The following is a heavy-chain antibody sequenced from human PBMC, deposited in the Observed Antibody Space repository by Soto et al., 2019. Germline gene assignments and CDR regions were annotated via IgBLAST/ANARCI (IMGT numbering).Heavy chain of an antibody. Sequence: EVQLVESGGGLVQPGGSLRLSCAASGFTFSDHYMDWVRQAPGKGLEWVGRTRNKANSYTTEYAASVKCRFTISRDDSKNSLYLQMNRLKTEDTAVYYCAREGGDYYYYYYMDGWGKGPTVTVSS. CDR3: AREGGDYYYYYYMDG. CDR2: TRNKANSYTT. D-gene: IGHD3-16*01. V-gene: IGHV3-72*01. CDR1: GFTFSDHY. J-gene: IGHJ6*03.